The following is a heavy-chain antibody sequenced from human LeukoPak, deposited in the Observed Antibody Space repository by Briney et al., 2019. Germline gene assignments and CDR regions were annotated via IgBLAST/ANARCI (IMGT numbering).Heavy chain of an antibody. J-gene: IGHJ4*02. CDR2: VYNSGST. V-gene: IGHV4-61*05. CDR1: GGSIRSSYYY. CDR3: SRGGYGIPFDY. D-gene: IGHD1-14*01. Sequence: PSETLSLTCTVSGGSIRSSYYYWGWIRQPPGKGLEWIGYVYNSGSTRYNSSLKSRVAISLDTSKNQFSLKLSSVTAADTAVYYCSRGGYGIPFDYWGQGTLVTVSS.